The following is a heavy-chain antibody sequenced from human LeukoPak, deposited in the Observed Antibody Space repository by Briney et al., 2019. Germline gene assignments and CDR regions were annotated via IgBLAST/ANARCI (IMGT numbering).Heavy chain of an antibody. CDR3: AKRRYGDYGDFDY. V-gene: IGHV3-23*01. CDR1: GFTFSNYE. J-gene: IGHJ4*02. Sequence: GGSLRLSCAASGFTFSNYEMNWVRQAPGKGLEWVSTISGSGGSTYYADSVKGRFSVSRDNSKNTVYLQMNSLRAEDTVVYYCAKRRYGDYGDFDYWGQGTLVTVSS. D-gene: IGHD4-17*01. CDR2: ISGSGGST.